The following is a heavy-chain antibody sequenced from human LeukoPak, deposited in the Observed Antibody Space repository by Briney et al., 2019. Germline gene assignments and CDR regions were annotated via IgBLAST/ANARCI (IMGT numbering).Heavy chain of an antibody. CDR1: GFTFSSYW. CDR3: ARDRWGYSYGGD. V-gene: IGHV3-7*01. Sequence: GGSLRLSCAASGFTFSSYWMSWVRQAPGKGREWVANIKEDGRQKYYVGSVKGRFTISRDNAKNSLYLQMNSLRAEDTALYYCARDRWGYSYGGDWGQGTLVTVSS. J-gene: IGHJ4*02. D-gene: IGHD5-18*01. CDR2: IKEDGRQK.